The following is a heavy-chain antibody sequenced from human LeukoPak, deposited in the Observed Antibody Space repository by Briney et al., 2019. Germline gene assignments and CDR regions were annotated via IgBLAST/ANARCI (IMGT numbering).Heavy chain of an antibody. Sequence: SETLSLTCTVSGGSISSYYWSWIRQPAGKGLEWIGRIYTSGSTNYNPSLKSRVTMSVDTSKNQFSLKLSSVTAADTAVYYCARGRPYYYGSGSYYVRMGGQELDYWGQGTLVTVSS. CDR3: ARGRPYYYGSGSYYVRMGGQELDY. CDR2: IYTSGST. V-gene: IGHV4-4*07. J-gene: IGHJ4*02. D-gene: IGHD3-10*01. CDR1: GGSISSYY.